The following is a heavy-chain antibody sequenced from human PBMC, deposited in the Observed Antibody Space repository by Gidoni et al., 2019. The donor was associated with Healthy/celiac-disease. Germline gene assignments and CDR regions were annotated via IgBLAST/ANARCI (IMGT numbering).Heavy chain of an antibody. D-gene: IGHD6-19*01. Sequence: QVQLQESGPGLVKPSETLSLTCTVPGGSISSYYWSWIRQPPGKGLEWIGYNYYSGSTNYNPSLKSRVTISVDTSKNQFSLKLSSVTAADTAVYYCARAVAGGYFDLWGRGTLVTVSS. CDR1: GGSISSYY. CDR2: NYYSGST. J-gene: IGHJ2*01. V-gene: IGHV4-59*01. CDR3: ARAVAGGYFDL.